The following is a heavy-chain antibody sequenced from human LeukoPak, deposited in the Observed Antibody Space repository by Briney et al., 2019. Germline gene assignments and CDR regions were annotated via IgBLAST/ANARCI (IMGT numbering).Heavy chain of an antibody. J-gene: IGHJ4*02. D-gene: IGHD1-26*01. CDR1: GFTFSSYS. CDR2: ISSSSSFI. V-gene: IGHV3-21*01. CDR3: ARDGGGMVGALYYFDS. Sequence: GGSLRLSCVASGFTFSSYSMNWVRQAPGKGLEWVSSISSSSSFIYYADSAKGRFTISRDNAKNSLYLQMNSLRAEDTAVYYCARDGGGMVGALYYFDSWGQGTLVTVSS.